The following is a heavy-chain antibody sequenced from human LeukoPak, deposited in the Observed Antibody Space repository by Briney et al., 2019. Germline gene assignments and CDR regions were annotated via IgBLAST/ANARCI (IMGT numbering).Heavy chain of an antibody. CDR2: INAGNGNT. Sequence: ASVKVSCKASGYTFTSYAMHWVRQAPGQRLEWMGWINAGNGNTKYSQKFQGRVTITRDTSASTAYMELSSLRSEDTAVYYCARGDYDYVWGSYHPLVGFDPWGQGTLVTVSS. J-gene: IGHJ5*02. D-gene: IGHD3-16*02. CDR1: GYTFTSYA. CDR3: ARGDYDYVWGSYHPLVGFDP. V-gene: IGHV1-3*01.